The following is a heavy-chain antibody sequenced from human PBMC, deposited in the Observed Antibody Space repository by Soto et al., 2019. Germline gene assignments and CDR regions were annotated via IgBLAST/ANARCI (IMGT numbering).Heavy chain of an antibody. J-gene: IGHJ3*02. CDR2: ISSSGSTI. CDR1: GFTFSDYY. CDR3: ARPQLPTTENAFDI. V-gene: IGHV3-11*01. D-gene: IGHD2-2*01. Sequence: GGSLRLSCAASGFTFSDYYMSWIRQAPGKGLEWVSYISSSGSTIYYADSVKGRFTISRDNAKNSLYLQMNSLRAEDTAVYYCARPQLPTTENAFDIWGQGTMVTVSS.